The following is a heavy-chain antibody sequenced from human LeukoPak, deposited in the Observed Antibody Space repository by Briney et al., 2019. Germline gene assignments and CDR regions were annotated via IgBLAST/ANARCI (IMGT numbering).Heavy chain of an antibody. CDR1: GGSISSYY. Sequence: SETLSLTCTVSGGSISSYYWSWIRQPPGKGLEWIGYIYYSGSTNYNPSLKSRVTISVDTSKNQFSLKLSSVTAAATAVYYCARGGREGAFDIWGQGTMVTVSS. CDR3: ARGGREGAFDI. V-gene: IGHV4-59*01. CDR2: IYYSGST. J-gene: IGHJ3*02.